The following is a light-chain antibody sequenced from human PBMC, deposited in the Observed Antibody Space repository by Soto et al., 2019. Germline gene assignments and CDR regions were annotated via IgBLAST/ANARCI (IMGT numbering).Light chain of an antibody. J-gene: IGKJ3*01. Sequence: DTDVTQSPSSLSASVGDRVTITCRACQTITTHLNWYQQRPGKAPKLLIYAASRLQSGVPSRFSGSGSGTDFTLTISSLQPEDFATYYCQQNYGTPFTFGPGTKVDVK. CDR1: QTITTH. V-gene: IGKV1-39*01. CDR2: AAS. CDR3: QQNYGTPFT.